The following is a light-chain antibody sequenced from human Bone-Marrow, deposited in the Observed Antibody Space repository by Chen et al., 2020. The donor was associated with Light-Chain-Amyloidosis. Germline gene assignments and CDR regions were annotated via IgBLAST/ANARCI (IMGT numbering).Light chain of an antibody. J-gene: IGLJ3*02. CDR2: EDS. V-gene: IGLV3-21*02. Sequence: SYVLTPPSSVSVAPGPTATIACGGNNFGSTGEHWYRQTPGQAPLLVVYEDSDRPSGIPARLCGANSGTTATLTMGRVEAGDAADYFCQVWDRRRDRRVFGGGTKLTGL. CDR1: NFGSTG. CDR3: QVWDRRRDRRV.